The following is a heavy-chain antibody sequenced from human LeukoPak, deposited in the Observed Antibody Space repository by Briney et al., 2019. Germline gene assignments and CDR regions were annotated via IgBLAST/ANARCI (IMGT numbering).Heavy chain of an antibody. CDR3: ARDGMVRGVIGAFGI. CDR1: GGSISSYY. V-gene: IGHV4-59*01. J-gene: IGHJ3*02. CDR2: IYYSGST. Sequence: SETLSLTCTVSGGSISSYYWSWIRQPPGKGLEWIGYIYYSGSTNYNPSLKSRVTISVDTSKNQFSLKLSSVTAADTAVYYCARDGMVRGVIGAFGIWGQGTMVTVSS. D-gene: IGHD3-10*01.